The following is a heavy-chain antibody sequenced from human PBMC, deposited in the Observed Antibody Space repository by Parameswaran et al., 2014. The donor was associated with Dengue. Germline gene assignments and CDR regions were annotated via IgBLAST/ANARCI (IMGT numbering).Heavy chain of an antibody. J-gene: IGHJ4*02. CDR3: TTGHSSGYPVYYFDY. CDR2: IKSKTDGGTT. D-gene: IGHD3-22*01. V-gene: IGHV3-15*01. Sequence: VRQMPGKGAWSGVGRIKSKTDGGTTDYAAPVKGRFTISRDDSKNTLYLQMNSLKTEDTAVYYCTTGHSSGYPVYYFDYWGQGTLVTVSS.